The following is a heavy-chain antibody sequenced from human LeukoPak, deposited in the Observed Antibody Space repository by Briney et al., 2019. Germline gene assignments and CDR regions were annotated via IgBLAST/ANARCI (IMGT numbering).Heavy chain of an antibody. CDR1: GYSFSSYW. Sequence: GESLKISCKGSGYSFSSYWIGWVRKMPGKGLEWMGIIYPGDSDTRYSPSFQGQGTISADKSISTAYLQWSSLKASDTAMYYCARHLTAAAGNYGMDVWGQGTTVTVSS. V-gene: IGHV5-51*01. J-gene: IGHJ6*02. D-gene: IGHD6-13*01. CDR3: ARHLTAAAGNYGMDV. CDR2: IYPGDSDT.